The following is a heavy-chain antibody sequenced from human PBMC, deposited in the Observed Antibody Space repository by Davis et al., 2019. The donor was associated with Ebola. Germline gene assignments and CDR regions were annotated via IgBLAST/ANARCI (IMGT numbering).Heavy chain of an antibody. CDR1: GFIVNKNY. Sequence: PGGSLRLSCAASGFIVNKNYMIWVRQTPGKGLEWVSLIYGDGRTSYADSVRGRFSIYRDSSKNTVYLQMNKLGVDDTAVYYCAGRGAATLSWYFGLWGRGTLVTVSS. V-gene: IGHV3-53*01. CDR3: AGRGAATLSWYFGL. D-gene: IGHD6-25*01. J-gene: IGHJ2*01. CDR2: IYGDGRT.